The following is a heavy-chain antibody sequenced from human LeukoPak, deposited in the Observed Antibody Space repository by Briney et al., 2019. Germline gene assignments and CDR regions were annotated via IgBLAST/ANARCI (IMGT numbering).Heavy chain of an antibody. CDR2: TYPGDSDT. Sequence: GASLKISCKGSGYSFTSYWIGWVRQMPGTGLEWMGITYPGDSDTRYSPSFQDHVTISADKSIITAYLQWSSLKASDTAMYYCARQGGYGVSDYWGQGTLVTVSS. CDR3: ARQGGYGVSDY. V-gene: IGHV5-51*01. CDR1: GYSFTSYW. J-gene: IGHJ4*02. D-gene: IGHD5-12*01.